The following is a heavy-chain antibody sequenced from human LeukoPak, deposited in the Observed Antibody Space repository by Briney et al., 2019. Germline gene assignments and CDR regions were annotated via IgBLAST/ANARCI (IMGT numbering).Heavy chain of an antibody. CDR3: ARDRAQAVAGTFDY. J-gene: IGHJ4*02. D-gene: IGHD6-19*01. V-gene: IGHV1-69*13. CDR1: GGTFSSYA. CDR2: IIPIFATA. Sequence: SVKVSCKASGGTFSSYAISWVRQAPGQGLEWMGGIIPIFATANYAQRFQGRVTITADESTSTAYMELRSLRSDDTAVYYCARDRAQAVAGTFDYWGQGTLVTVSS.